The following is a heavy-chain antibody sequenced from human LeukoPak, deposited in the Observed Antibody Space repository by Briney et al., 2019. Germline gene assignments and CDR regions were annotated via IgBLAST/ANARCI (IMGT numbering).Heavy chain of an antibody. D-gene: IGHD3-10*01. V-gene: IGHV3-33*01. CDR2: IWYDGSNK. CDR3: ARGSYAGYFDY. J-gene: IGHJ4*02. Sequence: PGGSLRLSCAASGFTFSSYGMHWVRQAPGKGLEWVAVIWYDGSNKYYADSVKGRFTISRDNSKNTLYLQMNSLRAEDTAVYYCARGSYAGYFDYWGQGTLVTVSS. CDR1: GFTFSSYG.